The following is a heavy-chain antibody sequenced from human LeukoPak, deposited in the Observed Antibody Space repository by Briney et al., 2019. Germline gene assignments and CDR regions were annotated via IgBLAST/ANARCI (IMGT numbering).Heavy chain of an antibody. Sequence: PGGSLRLSCAASGFTFSNAWMSWVRQAPGKGLEWVGRIKSKTDGGTTDYAAPVKGRFTISRDDSKNTLYLQMNSLRAEDTAVYFCAKVVVVVVVATTDMDLADYWGQGTLVTVSS. CDR1: GFTFSNAW. D-gene: IGHD2-15*01. CDR2: IKSKTDGGTT. J-gene: IGHJ4*02. CDR3: AKVVVVVVVATTDMDLADY. V-gene: IGHV3-15*01.